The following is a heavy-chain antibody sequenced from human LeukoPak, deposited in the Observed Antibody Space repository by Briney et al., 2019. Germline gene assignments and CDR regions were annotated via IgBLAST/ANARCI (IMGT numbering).Heavy chain of an antibody. J-gene: IGHJ6*02. D-gene: IGHD1-26*01. CDR2: ITSSGRST. CDR1: GFTVSSNY. V-gene: IGHV3-23*01. Sequence: GGSLRLSCAASGFTVSSNYMSWVRQAPGKGLDWVSAITSSGRSTYYADSVQGRFTISRDNAKNSLYLQMNSLRAEDTALYYWAKDTQTGYIGGVTGPYYYYGMDVWGQGTTVTVSS. CDR3: AKDTQTGYIGGVTGPYYYYGMDV.